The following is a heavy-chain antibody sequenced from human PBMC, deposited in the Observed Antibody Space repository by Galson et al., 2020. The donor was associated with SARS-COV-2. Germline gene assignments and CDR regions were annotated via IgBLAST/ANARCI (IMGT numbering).Heavy chain of an antibody. J-gene: IGHJ6*03. CDR3: ARGGFPDYYYMDV. V-gene: IGHV3-49*03. CDR1: GFTFGDFA. Sequence: GGSLRLSCTVAGFTFGDFAMSWFRQAPGKGLEWVGFIRSRTSDGTTEYAASVKDRFTISRDDSKNVAYLQMNSLITEDTAVYYCARGGFPDYYYMDVWGKGTTVTVSS. CDR2: IRSRTSDGTT.